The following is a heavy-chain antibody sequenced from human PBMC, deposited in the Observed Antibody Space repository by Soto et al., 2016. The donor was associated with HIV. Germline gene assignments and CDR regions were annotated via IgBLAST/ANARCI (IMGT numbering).Heavy chain of an antibody. Sequence: EVQLVETGGGLIQPGGSLRLSCTASGFTVSSNYMSWVRQAPGKGLEWVSVIYSGGSTYYADSVKGRFTISRDNSKNTPYLQMNSLRAEDTAVYYCARGETYYYDSSGYISDYWGQGTLVTVSS. CDR2: IYSGGST. V-gene: IGHV3-53*02. J-gene: IGHJ4*02. CDR1: GFTVSSNY. CDR3: ARGETYYYDSSGYISDY. D-gene: IGHD3-22*01.